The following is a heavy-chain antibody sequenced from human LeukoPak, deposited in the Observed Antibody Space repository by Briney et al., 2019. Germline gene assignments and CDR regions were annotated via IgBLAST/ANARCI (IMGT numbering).Heavy chain of an antibody. V-gene: IGHV1-2*02. Sequence: ASVKVSCKASGNILTRYTINWVRQAPGQGLEWMGWINPNSGGTNYAQKFQGRVTMTRDTSISTAYMELSRLRSDDTAVYYCARGPDYDFWSGSIYFDYWGQGTLVTVSS. CDR2: INPNSGGT. J-gene: IGHJ4*02. D-gene: IGHD3-3*01. CDR1: GNILTRYT. CDR3: ARGPDYDFWSGSIYFDY.